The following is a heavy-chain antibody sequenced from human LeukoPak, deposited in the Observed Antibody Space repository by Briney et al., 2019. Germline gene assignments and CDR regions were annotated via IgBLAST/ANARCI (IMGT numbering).Heavy chain of an antibody. CDR3: ARGASLRAVVVGATTSPPMPYDF. Sequence: ASVKVSCKASGYTFTSYDINWVRQATGQGLEWMGWMNPNSGNTGYAQKFQGRVTMTRNTSISTAYMELSSLGSEDTAVYYCARGASLRAVVVGATTSPPMPYDFWGQGTLVTASS. D-gene: IGHD2-15*01. CDR2: MNPNSGNT. CDR1: GYTFTSYD. J-gene: IGHJ4*02. V-gene: IGHV1-8*01.